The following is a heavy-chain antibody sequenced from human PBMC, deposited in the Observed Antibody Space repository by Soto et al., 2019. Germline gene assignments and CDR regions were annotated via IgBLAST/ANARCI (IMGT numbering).Heavy chain of an antibody. J-gene: IGHJ5*02. CDR3: ASYYYDSSGYPKTQGGWFDP. CDR2: IYYSGST. Sequence: QVQLQESGPGLVKPSETLSLTCTVSGGSISSYYWSWIRQPPGKGLEWIGYIYYSGSTNYNPSRKSRVTISVDTSKKQSSLKLSSVTAADTAVYYCASYYYDSSGYPKTQGGWFDPWGQGTLVTVSS. V-gene: IGHV4-59*01. CDR1: GGSISSYY. D-gene: IGHD3-22*01.